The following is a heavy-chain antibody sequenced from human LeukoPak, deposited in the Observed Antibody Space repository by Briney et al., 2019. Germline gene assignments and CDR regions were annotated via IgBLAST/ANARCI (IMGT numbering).Heavy chain of an antibody. Sequence: GGSLRLSCTASGFPFSDYSMNWVRQAPGKGLEWISYIGISSGNTKYADSVKGRFTISADNARNSLYLQMNSLRVEDTAVHYCARDHNYAFDNWGQATLVSVSS. CDR1: GFPFSDYS. CDR2: IGISSGNT. D-gene: IGHD1-1*01. V-gene: IGHV3-48*04. J-gene: IGHJ4*02. CDR3: ARDHNYAFDN.